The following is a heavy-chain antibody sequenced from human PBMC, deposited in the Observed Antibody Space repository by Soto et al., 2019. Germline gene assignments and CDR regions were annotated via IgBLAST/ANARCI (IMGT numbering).Heavy chain of an antibody. CDR1: GFTFSSYA. Sequence: EVQLLESGGDLVQPGGSLRLSCAASGFTFSSYAMTWVRQGPGKGLEWVSSLSGSGGSTYYADSVKGRFTISRDNSKNTLYLQMNSLRAEDTAVYYCAKDWEDGSGSYSFDYWGQGTLVTVSS. CDR2: LSGSGGST. D-gene: IGHD3-10*01. V-gene: IGHV3-23*01. J-gene: IGHJ4*02. CDR3: AKDWEDGSGSYSFDY.